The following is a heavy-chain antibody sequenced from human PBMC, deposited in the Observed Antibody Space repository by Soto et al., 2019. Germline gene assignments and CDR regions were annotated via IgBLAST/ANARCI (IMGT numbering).Heavy chain of an antibody. CDR1: GFTFDDYG. J-gene: IGHJ6*02. Sequence: GGSLRLSCAASGFTFDDYGMSWVRQAPGKGLEWVSGINWNGGSTGYADSVKGRFTISRDNAKNSLYLQMNSRRAEDTALYHCARGGSDGSGSYYNSYYYGMDVWGQGTTVTVSS. CDR3: ARGGSDGSGSYYNSYYYGMDV. V-gene: IGHV3-20*01. CDR2: INWNGGST. D-gene: IGHD3-10*01.